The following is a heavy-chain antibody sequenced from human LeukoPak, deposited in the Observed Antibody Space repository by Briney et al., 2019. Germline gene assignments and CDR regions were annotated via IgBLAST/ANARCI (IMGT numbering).Heavy chain of an antibody. J-gene: IGHJ4*02. CDR2: IIPIFGTA. V-gene: IGHV1-69*13. CDR3: ARGDNSGYDLRFDY. CDR1: GGTFSSYD. Sequence: GASVKVSSKASGGTFSSYDISWVGQAPGQGVEWMGGIIPIFGTANYAQKFQGRVTITADESTSTAYMELSSLRSEDTAVYYCARGDNSGYDLRFDYWGQGTLVTVSS. D-gene: IGHD5-12*01.